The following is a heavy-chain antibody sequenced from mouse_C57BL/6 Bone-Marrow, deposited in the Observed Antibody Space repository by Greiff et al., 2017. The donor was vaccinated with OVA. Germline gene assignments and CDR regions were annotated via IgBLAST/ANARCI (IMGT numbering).Heavy chain of an antibody. V-gene: IGHV1-63*01. CDR2: IYPGGGYT. Sequence: QVQLQQSGAELVRPGTSVKMSCKASGYTFTNYWIGWAKQRPGHGLEWIGDIYPGGGYTNYNEKFKGKATLTAAKSSSTAYMQFSSLASEDSAIYYCARSGDYALRDYFDHWGQGTTLTVSS. CDR3: ARSGDYALRDYFDH. J-gene: IGHJ2*01. CDR1: GYTFTNYW. D-gene: IGHD2-4*01.